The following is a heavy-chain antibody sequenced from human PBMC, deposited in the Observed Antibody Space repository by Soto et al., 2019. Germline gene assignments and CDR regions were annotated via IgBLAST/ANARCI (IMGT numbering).Heavy chain of an antibody. D-gene: IGHD6-19*01. Sequence: EVQLLESGGGLLRPGGSLGLSCAPSGLNLNKYAMGGFGQAPGGGLEWVSGISCCGGTASYADSVKGRFTIARDDAKNTLYLDMNSLRVEDTAEYYCAKADGQQWLLPHLENWGRGTLVTVS. J-gene: IGHJ4*02. CDR3: AKADGQQWLLPHLEN. V-gene: IGHV3-23*01. CDR2: ISCCGGTA. CDR1: GLNLNKYA.